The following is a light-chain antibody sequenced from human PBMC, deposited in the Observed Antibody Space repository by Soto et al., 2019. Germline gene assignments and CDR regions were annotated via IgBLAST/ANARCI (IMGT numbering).Light chain of an antibody. Sequence: AIQMTQSPTYLSTTIKDRNIITCRSSKDIRKKLGWYQQKPGKVPELLIYDASSLQSGVPSRFSGSGSGTDFTFTISSLQPEDFATYYCLQDYTYPLTFGGGTKVDIK. CDR2: DAS. J-gene: IGKJ4*01. CDR3: LQDYTYPLT. V-gene: IGKV1-6*01. CDR1: KDIRKK.